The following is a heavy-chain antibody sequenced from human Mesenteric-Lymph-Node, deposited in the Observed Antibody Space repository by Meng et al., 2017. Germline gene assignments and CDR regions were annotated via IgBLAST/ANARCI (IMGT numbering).Heavy chain of an antibody. CDR3: ARGGVLAGTGDTDAFDI. J-gene: IGHJ3*02. Sequence: ASVKVSCKASGYTFTGYYMHWVRQAPGQGLEWMGWINPNSGGTKYAQKFQGRVTMTWDTSISTAYVELPRLRSDDTAIYYCARGGVLAGTGDTDAFDIWGQGTMVTVSS. CDR1: GYTFTGYY. D-gene: IGHD6-19*01. CDR2: INPNSGGT. V-gene: IGHV1-2*02.